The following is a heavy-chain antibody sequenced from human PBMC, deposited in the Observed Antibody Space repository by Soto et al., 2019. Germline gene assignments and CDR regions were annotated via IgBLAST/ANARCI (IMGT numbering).Heavy chain of an antibody. V-gene: IGHV1-69*13. D-gene: IGHD3-16*02. J-gene: IGHJ4*02. CDR1: GGTFSSYA. Sequence: SVKVSCKASGGTFSSYAISWVRQAPGQGLEWMGGIIPIFGTANYAQKFQGRVTITADESTSTAYMELSSLRSEDTAVYYYARSPLGNDYVWGSYRFDYWGQGTLVTVSS. CDR3: ARSPLGNDYVWGSYRFDY. CDR2: IIPIFGTA.